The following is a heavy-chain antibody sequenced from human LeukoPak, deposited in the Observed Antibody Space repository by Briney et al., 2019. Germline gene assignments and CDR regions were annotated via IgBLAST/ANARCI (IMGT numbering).Heavy chain of an antibody. CDR3: SKTRERWLQLASWDD. J-gene: IGHJ4*02. Sequence: GGSLRLSCAASGFTFSSYAMHWVRQAPGKGLEWVGFIKAYGGTTEYAASVNGRFNISRDDSKSIAYLQMNSLKTEDTAVYYCSKTRERWLQLASWDDWGQGTLVTVSS. V-gene: IGHV3-49*04. CDR1: GFTFSSYA. CDR2: IKAYGGTT. D-gene: IGHD5-24*01.